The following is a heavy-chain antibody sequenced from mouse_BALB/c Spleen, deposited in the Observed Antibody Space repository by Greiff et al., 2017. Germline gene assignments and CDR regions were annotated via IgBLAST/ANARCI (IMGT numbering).Heavy chain of an antibody. CDR1: GFSLTSYG. V-gene: IGHV2-9*02. J-gene: IGHJ3*01. CDR3: ARETHYGNYKFAY. CDR2: IWAGGST. Sequence: QVQLKESGPGLVAPSQSLSITCTVSGFSLTSYGVHWVRQPPGKGLEWLGVIWAGGSTNYNSALMSRLSISKDNSKSQVFLKMNSLQTDDTAMYYCARETHYGNYKFAYWGQGTLVTVSA. D-gene: IGHD2-1*01.